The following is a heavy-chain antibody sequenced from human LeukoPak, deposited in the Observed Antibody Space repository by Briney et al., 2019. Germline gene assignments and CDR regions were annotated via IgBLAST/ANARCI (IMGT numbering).Heavy chain of an antibody. CDR2: IYYSGST. D-gene: IGHD5-18*01. J-gene: IGHJ4*02. V-gene: IGHV4-39*07. CDR3: ARCFDSYGIPDY. CDR1: GGSISSSSYY. Sequence: SETLSLTCTVSGGSISSSSYYWGWIRQPPGKGLEWIGSIYYSGSTYYNPSLKSRVTISVDTSKNQFSLKLSSVTAADTAVYYCARCFDSYGIPDYWGQGTLVTVSS.